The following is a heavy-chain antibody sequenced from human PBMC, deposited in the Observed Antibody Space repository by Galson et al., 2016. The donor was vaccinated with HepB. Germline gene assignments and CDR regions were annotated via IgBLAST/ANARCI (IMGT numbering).Heavy chain of an antibody. CDR1: GGTFSSYA. CDR2: IIPIFGTA. V-gene: IGHV1-69*06. CDR3: AREWAPFRIVNPRVRAFDI. Sequence: SVKVSCRASGGTFSSYAISWVRQAPGQGLEWMGGIIPIFGTANYARKFQGRVTITADKSTSTAYMELSSLRSEDTAVYYCAREWAPFRIVNPRVRAFDIWGQGTMVTVSS. D-gene: IGHD2/OR15-2a*01. J-gene: IGHJ3*02.